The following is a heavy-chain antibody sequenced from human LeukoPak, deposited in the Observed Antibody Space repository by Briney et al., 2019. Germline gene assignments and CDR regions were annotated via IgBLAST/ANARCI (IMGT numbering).Heavy chain of an antibody. D-gene: IGHD6-13*01. CDR2: IFHRGGT. V-gene: IGHV4-30-4*01. J-gene: IGHJ6*02. Sequence: SETLSLTCTVSNDSISSGDYYWNWIRQPPGKGLEWIGYIFHRGGTSYNPSLKSRILFSVDTSQNQFSLKLNSVTAADTAVYYCARENGSSWYDGVDVWGQGTTATVSS. CDR1: NDSISSGDYY. CDR3: ARENGSSWYDGVDV.